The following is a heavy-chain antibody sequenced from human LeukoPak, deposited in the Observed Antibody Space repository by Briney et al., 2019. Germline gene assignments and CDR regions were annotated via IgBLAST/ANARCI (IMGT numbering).Heavy chain of an antibody. CDR2: IIPIFGTA. J-gene: IGHJ2*01. Sequence: SVKVSCKASGGTFSSYAISWVRQAPGQGLEWMGGIIPIFGTANYAQKFQGRVTITTDESTSTAYMELSSLRSEDTAVYYCATVLAAIWYFDLWGRGTLLTVSS. CDR3: ATVLAAIWYFDL. D-gene: IGHD4-17*01. V-gene: IGHV1-69*05. CDR1: GGTFSSYA.